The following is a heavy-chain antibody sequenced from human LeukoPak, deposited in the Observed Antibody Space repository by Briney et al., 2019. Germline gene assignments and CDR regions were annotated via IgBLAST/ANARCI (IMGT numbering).Heavy chain of an antibody. CDR3: ASFSGYYFTTFDY. Sequence: SGGSLRLSCAASGFTFSSYWMGWVRQAPGKGLEWVANIKQDGSEKYYVDSVKGRFTISRDNAKNSLYLQMNSLRAEDTAVYYCASFSGYYFTTFDYWGQGTLVTVSS. J-gene: IGHJ4*02. CDR1: GFTFSSYW. CDR2: IKQDGSEK. D-gene: IGHD3-22*01. V-gene: IGHV3-7*01.